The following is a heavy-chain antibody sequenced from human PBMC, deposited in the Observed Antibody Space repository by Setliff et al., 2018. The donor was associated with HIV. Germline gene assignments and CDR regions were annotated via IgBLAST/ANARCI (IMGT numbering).Heavy chain of an antibody. CDR1: GGTFSSYA. CDR2: IIPIFGTA. CDR3: AGGMSTTTSTTIYNYGMDV. J-gene: IGHJ6*02. D-gene: IGHD1-26*01. V-gene: IGHV1-69*13. Sequence: SVKVSCKPSGGTFSSYAISWVRQAPGQGLEWRGGIIPIFGTANYAQKFQDRITITADDSTSTAYLGLRSLRSEDTAVYYCAGGMSTTTSTTIYNYGMDVWGLGTTVTVS.